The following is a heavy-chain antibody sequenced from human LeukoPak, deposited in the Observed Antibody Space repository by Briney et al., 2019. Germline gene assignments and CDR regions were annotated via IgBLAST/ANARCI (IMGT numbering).Heavy chain of an antibody. D-gene: IGHD3-10*01. J-gene: IGHJ4*02. CDR1: GLTVNSNY. V-gene: IGHV3-66*02. CDR3: TRVDTGRGGGWVPFDY. Sequence: GGSLRPSCAVSGLTVNSNYMTWVRQAPGKGLEWVSVIYSDGKTYRADSVKGRFTISRDNSKNTVYLQTNSLKPEDTAVYYCTRVDTGRGGGWVPFDYWGQGTLVTVSS. CDR2: IYSDGKT.